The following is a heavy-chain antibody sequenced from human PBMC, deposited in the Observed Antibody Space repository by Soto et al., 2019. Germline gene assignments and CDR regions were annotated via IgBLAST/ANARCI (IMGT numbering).Heavy chain of an antibody. Sequence: PGGSLRLSCAASGFTFSSYAMHWVRQAPGKGLEWVAVISYDGSNKYYADSVKGRFTISRDNSKNTLYLQMNSLRAEDTAVYYCARVRMTTYYYYGMDVWGQGTTVTVSS. D-gene: IGHD4-17*01. J-gene: IGHJ6*02. CDR3: ARVRMTTYYYYGMDV. CDR1: GFTFSSYA. V-gene: IGHV3-30-3*01. CDR2: ISYDGSNK.